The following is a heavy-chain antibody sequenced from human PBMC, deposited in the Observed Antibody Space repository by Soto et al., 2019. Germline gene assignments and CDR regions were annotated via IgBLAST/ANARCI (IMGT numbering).Heavy chain of an antibody. V-gene: IGHV1-3*01. CDR2: INAGNGNT. CDR3: AREVSLRYYYYMDV. D-gene: IGHD4-17*01. CDR1: GYTFTSYA. J-gene: IGHJ6*03. Sequence: ASVKVSCKASGYTFTSYAMHWVRQAPGQRLEWMGWINAGNGNTKYSQKFQGRVTITRDTSASTAYMELSSLRSEDTAVYYCAREVSLRYYYYMDVWGKGTTVTVSS.